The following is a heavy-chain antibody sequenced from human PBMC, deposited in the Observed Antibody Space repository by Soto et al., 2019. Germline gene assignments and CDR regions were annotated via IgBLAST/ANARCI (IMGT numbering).Heavy chain of an antibody. CDR2: VSHDGRNT. D-gene: IGHD6-19*01. V-gene: IGHV3-30*18. CDR1: GFSFSAYA. J-gene: IGHJ4*02. CDR3: AKGGRQWLFTSDFNY. Sequence: GGSLRLSFAASGFSFSAYAMPWGRPAPGKGLEWVAVVSHDGRNTHYADSVKGRFTISRDSSKNTVSLEMTSLRAEDTAVYYCAKGGRQWLFTSDFNYWGQGALVTVSS.